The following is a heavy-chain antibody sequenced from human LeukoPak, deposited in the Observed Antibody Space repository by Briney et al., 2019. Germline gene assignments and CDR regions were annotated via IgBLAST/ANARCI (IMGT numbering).Heavy chain of an antibody. J-gene: IGHJ6*03. CDR2: IKQDESER. CDR3: ARDRYSSGWSETKGGDYYYMDV. D-gene: IGHD6-19*01. V-gene: IGHV3-7*01. CDR1: GFSFSSYW. Sequence: PGGSLRLSCEGSGFSFSSYWMTWVRQSPGKGPEWVANIKQDESERYTVDSVKGRFTISRDNAKNSVYLQMNSLRAEDTALYYCARDRYSSGWSETKGGDYYYMDVWGKGTTVTISS.